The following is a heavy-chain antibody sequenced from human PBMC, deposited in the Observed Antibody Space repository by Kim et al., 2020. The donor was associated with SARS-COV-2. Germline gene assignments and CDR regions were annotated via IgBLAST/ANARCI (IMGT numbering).Heavy chain of an antibody. CDR3: AKDQTGRLRGFYFSYDSRAHWVRDAFDI. V-gene: IGHV3-30*18. CDR1: GFTFSSYG. Sequence: GGSLRLSCAASGFTFSSYGMHWVRQAPGKGLEWVAVISYDGSNKYYADSVKGRFTISRDNSKNTLYLQMNSLRAEDTAVYYCAKDQTGRLRGFYFSYDSRAHWVRDAFDIWGQGTMVTVSS. J-gene: IGHJ3*02. CDR2: ISYDGSNK. D-gene: IGHD3-22*01.